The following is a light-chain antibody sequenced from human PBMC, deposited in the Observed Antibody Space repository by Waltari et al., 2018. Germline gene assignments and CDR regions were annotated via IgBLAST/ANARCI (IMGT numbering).Light chain of an antibody. CDR3: QQYLTTPLT. Sequence: DIVMTQSPDSLAVSLGERVTIDCKSSQSVLYTSNNKNNLAWYQQRPGQPPKLLIYWASTREAGVPDRFGGSGSGTDFTLTISSLQAEDVAVYFCQQYLTTPLTFGQGTRLEIK. CDR1: QSVLYTSNNKNN. CDR2: WAS. V-gene: IGKV4-1*01. J-gene: IGKJ5*01.